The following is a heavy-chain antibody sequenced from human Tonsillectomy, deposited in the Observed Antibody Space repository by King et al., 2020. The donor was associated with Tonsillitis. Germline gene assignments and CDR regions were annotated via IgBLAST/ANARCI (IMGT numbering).Heavy chain of an antibody. V-gene: IGHV3-21*01. Sequence: VQLVESGGGLVKPGGSLRLSCAASGFTFSSYSMNWVRQAPGKGLEWVSSVSSSSSYIFYADSVKGRFTISRDNAKNSLYLQMNSLRAEDTAVYYCARGGPPGGWYLDYWGQGTLVTVAS. D-gene: IGHD6-19*01. CDR2: VSSSSSYI. CDR1: GFTFSSYS. J-gene: IGHJ4*02. CDR3: ARGGPPGGWYLDY.